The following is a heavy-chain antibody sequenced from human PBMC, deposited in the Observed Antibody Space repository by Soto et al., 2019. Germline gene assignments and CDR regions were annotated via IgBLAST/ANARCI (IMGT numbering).Heavy chain of an antibody. Sequence: SVKVSCKASGGTFSSYAISWVRQAPGQGLEWMGGIIPIFGTANYAQKFQCRVTITADESTSTAYMELSSLRSEDTAVYYCARGYCSSTSCYTNWFDPWGQGTLVTVSS. CDR1: GGTFSSYA. CDR3: ARGYCSSTSCYTNWFDP. CDR2: IIPIFGTA. J-gene: IGHJ5*02. D-gene: IGHD2-2*02. V-gene: IGHV1-69*13.